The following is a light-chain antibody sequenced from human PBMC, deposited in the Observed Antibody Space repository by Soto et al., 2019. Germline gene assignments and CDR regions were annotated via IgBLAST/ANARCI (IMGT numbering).Light chain of an antibody. Sequence: QSVLTQPPSVSGAPGQRVTISCTGSSSNIGAGYDVHWYQQLPGAAPKLMIYEVSYRPSGVSNRFSGSKSGNTASLTISGLQAEDEADYYCSSYTTSNTLVFGTGTKLTVL. CDR2: EVS. J-gene: IGLJ1*01. CDR1: SSNIGAGYD. V-gene: IGLV1-40*01. CDR3: SSYTTSNTLV.